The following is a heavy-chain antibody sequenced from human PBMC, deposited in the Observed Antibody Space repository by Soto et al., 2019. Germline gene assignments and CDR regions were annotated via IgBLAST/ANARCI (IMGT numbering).Heavy chain of an antibody. CDR3: AREALRSDIVVVVAAPGSWFDP. D-gene: IGHD2-15*01. CDR2: ISYGGSKK. CDR1: GFTFSRYA. J-gene: IGHJ5*02. V-gene: IGHV3-30-3*01. Sequence: GGSLRLSCAASGFTFSRYAMHWVRQAPGKGLEWVAVISYGGSKKYYVDSVKGRFTISRDNSKNTLYLQMNSLRAEDTAVYYCAREALRSDIVVVVAAPGSWFDPWGQGTLVTVSS.